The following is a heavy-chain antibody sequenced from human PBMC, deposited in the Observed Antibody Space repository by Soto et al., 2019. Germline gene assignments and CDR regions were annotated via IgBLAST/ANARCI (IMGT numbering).Heavy chain of an antibody. D-gene: IGHD3-3*01. CDR2: ISGSGGST. CDR1: GFTFSSYA. V-gene: IGHV3-23*01. Sequence: GESLKISCAASGFTFSSYAMSWVRQAPGKGLEWVSAISGSGGSTYYADSVKGRFTISRDNSKNTLYLQMNSLRAEDTAVYYCAKDIIFGVVIVTDYYGMDVWGQGTTVTVSS. CDR3: AKDIIFGVVIVTDYYGMDV. J-gene: IGHJ6*02.